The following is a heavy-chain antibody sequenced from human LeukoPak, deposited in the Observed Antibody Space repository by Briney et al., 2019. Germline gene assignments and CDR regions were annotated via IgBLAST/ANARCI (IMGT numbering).Heavy chain of an antibody. J-gene: IGHJ4*02. CDR2: IYYSGST. V-gene: IGHV4-59*01. D-gene: IGHD5-24*01. Sequence: SETLSLTCAVYGGSFSGYYWSWIRQPPGKGLEWIGYIYYSGSTNYNPSLKSRVTISVDTSKNQFSLKLSSATAADTAVYYCARGDGYGVFDYWGQGTLVTVSS. CDR1: GGSFSGYY. CDR3: ARGDGYGVFDY.